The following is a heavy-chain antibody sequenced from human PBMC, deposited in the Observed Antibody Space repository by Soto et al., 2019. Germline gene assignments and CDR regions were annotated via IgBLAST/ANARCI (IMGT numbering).Heavy chain of an antibody. Sequence: GGSLRLSCAASGFPFSGSAIHWVRQASGKGLEWVGRIRSKVNTYATAYAASVKGRFSISRDDSKNTAYLEMNSLKTEDTAVYYCTRFSMDSSSGWFDPWGQGTLVTVSS. J-gene: IGHJ5*02. V-gene: IGHV3-73*01. D-gene: IGHD6-6*01. CDR3: TRFSMDSSSGWFDP. CDR1: GFPFSGSA. CDR2: IRSKVNTYAT.